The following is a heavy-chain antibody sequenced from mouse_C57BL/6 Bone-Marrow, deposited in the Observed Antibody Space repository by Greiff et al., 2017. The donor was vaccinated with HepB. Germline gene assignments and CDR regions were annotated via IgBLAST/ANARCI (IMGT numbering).Heavy chain of an antibody. V-gene: IGHV7-3*01. Sequence: EVMLVESGGGLVQPGGSLSLSCAASGFTFTDYYMSWVRQPPGKALEWLGFIRNKANGYTTEYSASVKGRFTISRDNSQSILYLQMNALRAEDSATYYCARYPPTVVDLYYAMDYWGQGTSVTVSS. CDR3: ARYPPTVVDLYYAMDY. CDR1: GFTFTDYY. CDR2: IRNKANGYTT. D-gene: IGHD1-1*01. J-gene: IGHJ4*01.